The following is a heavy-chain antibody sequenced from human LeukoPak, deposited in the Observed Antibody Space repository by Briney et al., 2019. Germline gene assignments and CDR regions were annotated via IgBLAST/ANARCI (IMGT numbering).Heavy chain of an antibody. CDR3: ARGSLVRSSPIGDY. J-gene: IGHJ4*02. Sequence: EASVKVSCKASGYTFTSYAMNWVRQAPGQGLEWMGWISAYNGNTNYAQKLQGRVTMTTDTSTSTAYMELRSLRSDDTAVYYCARGSLVRSSPIGDYWGQGTLVTVSS. D-gene: IGHD6-13*01. CDR2: ISAYNGNT. CDR1: GYTFTSYA. V-gene: IGHV1-18*01.